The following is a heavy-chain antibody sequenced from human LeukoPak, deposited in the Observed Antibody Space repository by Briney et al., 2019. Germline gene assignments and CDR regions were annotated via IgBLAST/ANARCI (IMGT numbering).Heavy chain of an antibody. CDR1: GFTFSSYG. CDR3: ARFYGSGSYYPTYGMDV. D-gene: IGHD3-10*01. V-gene: IGHV3-33*01. Sequence: GGSLRLSCAASGFTFSSYGMHWVRQAPGKGLEWVAVIWYDGSNKYYADSMKGRFTISRDNSKNTLYLQMNSLRAEDTAVYYCARFYGSGSYYPTYGMDVWGKGTTVTVSS. J-gene: IGHJ6*04. CDR2: IWYDGSNK.